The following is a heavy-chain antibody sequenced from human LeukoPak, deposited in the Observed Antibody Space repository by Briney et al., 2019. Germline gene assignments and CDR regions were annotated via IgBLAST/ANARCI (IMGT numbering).Heavy chain of an antibody. Sequence: SSVKVSCKASGYTFTSYYMHWVRQAPGQGLEWMGIINPSGGSTSYAQKFQGRVTMTRDTSTSTVYMELSRLRSEDTAVYYCARELDSGSYCEAFDIWGQGTMVTVSS. J-gene: IGHJ3*02. CDR1: GYTFTSYY. CDR2: INPSGGST. D-gene: IGHD1-26*01. CDR3: ARELDSGSYCEAFDI. V-gene: IGHV1-46*01.